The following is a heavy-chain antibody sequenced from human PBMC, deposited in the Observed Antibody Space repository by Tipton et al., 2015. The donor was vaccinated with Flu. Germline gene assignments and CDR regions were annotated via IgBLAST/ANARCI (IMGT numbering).Heavy chain of an antibody. CDR2: ISASSGNT. Sequence: QVQLVQSGAEVKKPGASVKVPCKASGYTFDRYGIGWVRQAPGQGLEWMGWISASSGNTNYAQKFQGRITMTTDTSTSTAYMELRSLRSDDTAIYYCARRYCTNGVCFWGFDYWGQGTLVTVSS. J-gene: IGHJ4*02. D-gene: IGHD2-8*01. V-gene: IGHV1-18*01. CDR3: ARRYCTNGVCFWGFDY. CDR1: GYTFDRYG.